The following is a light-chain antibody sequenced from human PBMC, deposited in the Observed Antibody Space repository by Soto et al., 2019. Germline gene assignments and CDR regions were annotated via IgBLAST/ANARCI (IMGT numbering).Light chain of an antibody. Sequence: AIRMTQSPSSFSASTGDRVTITCRASQGISSYLAWYQQKPGKAPKLLIYAASTLQSGVPSRFSGSGSGTDFTLTISCLQSEDFATHYCQQYYSYPYTFGQGTKVDIK. V-gene: IGKV1-8*01. CDR2: AAS. CDR3: QQYYSYPYT. CDR1: QGISSY. J-gene: IGKJ2*01.